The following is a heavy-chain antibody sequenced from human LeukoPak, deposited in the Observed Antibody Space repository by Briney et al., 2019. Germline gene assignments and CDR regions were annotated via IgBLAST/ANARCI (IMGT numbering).Heavy chain of an antibody. J-gene: IGHJ4*02. CDR1: GYTFTSYG. V-gene: IGHV1-18*01. Sequence: AAVKVSCKASGYTFTSYGISWVRQAPGQGLEWMRWISAYNGNTNYAQILQGRVTMTTDTSTSTAYMELRSLRSDDTAVYYCARDELLRCDYWGQGTLVTVSS. D-gene: IGHD1-26*01. CDR3: ARDELLRCDY. CDR2: ISAYNGNT.